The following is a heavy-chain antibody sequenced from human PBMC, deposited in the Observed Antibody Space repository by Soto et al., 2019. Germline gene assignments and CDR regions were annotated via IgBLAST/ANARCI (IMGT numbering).Heavy chain of an antibody. CDR1: GGTFSSYT. CDR2: IIPILGIA. CDR3: ARDREVGWYDP. D-gene: IGHD1-26*01. J-gene: IGHJ5*02. V-gene: IGHV1-69*08. Sequence: QVQLVQSGAEVKKPGSSVKVSCKASGGTFSSYTISWVRQAPGQGLEWMGRIIPILGIANYAQKFQGRVTITAEKSTSTAYMELSRLRSEDTAVYYCARDREVGWYDPWCQGTLVTVSA.